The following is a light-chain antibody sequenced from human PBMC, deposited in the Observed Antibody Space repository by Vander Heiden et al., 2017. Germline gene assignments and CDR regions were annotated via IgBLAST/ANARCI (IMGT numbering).Light chain of an antibody. CDR3: QQYDSTPVT. CDR2: WAS. V-gene: IGKV4-1*01. J-gene: IGKJ3*01. CDR1: QSVLYSSNNKSY. Sequence: DIVMTQSPDSLAVSLGERATTNCKSSQSVLYSSNNKSYLAWYQQKPGQPPKLLIYWASTRESGVPDRFSGSGSGTDFTLTISSLQAEDVAVYYCQQYDSTPVTFGHGTKVDLK.